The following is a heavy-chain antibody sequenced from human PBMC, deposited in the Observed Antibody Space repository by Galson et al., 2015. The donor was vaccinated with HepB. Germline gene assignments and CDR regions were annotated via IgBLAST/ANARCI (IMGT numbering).Heavy chain of an antibody. V-gene: IGHV3-33*01. CDR1: GFTFNSYD. J-gene: IGHJ4*02. Sequence: SLRLSCAASGFTFNSYDMYWVRQAPGKGLEWVAVIWYDGSIEYYRDSVRGRFTVSRDNSRNTLYLQMSSLRAEDTAVYYCARDLGFGLDYWGQGTLVTVSS. CDR3: ARDLGFGLDY. D-gene: IGHD1-26*01. CDR2: IWYDGSIE.